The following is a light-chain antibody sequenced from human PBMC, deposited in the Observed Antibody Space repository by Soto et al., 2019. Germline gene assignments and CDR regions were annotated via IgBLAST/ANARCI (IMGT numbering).Light chain of an antibody. V-gene: IGKV1-39*01. CDR1: QSISTC. CDR2: AAS. CDR3: QQTFETPRT. J-gene: IGKJ1*01. Sequence: DIEMTQSPSSLSASVGDRVTITCRASQSISTCLNWYQQKPGKAPKLLIYAASSLESGVPSRFSGSGSGTDFTLTISSLQPEDFVSYYCQQTFETPRTFGQGTKVDIK.